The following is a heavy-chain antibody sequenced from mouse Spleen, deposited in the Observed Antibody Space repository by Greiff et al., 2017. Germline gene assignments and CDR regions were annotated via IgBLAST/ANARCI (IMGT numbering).Heavy chain of an antibody. D-gene: IGHD2-3*01. Sequence: QVQLQQSGAELVRPGTSVKMSCKASGYTFTNYWIGWAKQRPGHGLEWIGDIYPGGGYTNYNEKFKGKATLTADKSSSTAYMQFSSLTSEDSAIYYCAMGDGYSLDYWGQGTTLTVSS. J-gene: IGHJ2*01. CDR3: AMGDGYSLDY. V-gene: IGHV1-63*01. CDR1: GYTFTNYW. CDR2: IYPGGGYT.